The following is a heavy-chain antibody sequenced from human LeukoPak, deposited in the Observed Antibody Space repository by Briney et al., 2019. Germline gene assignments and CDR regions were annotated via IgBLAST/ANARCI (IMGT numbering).Heavy chain of an antibody. CDR3: AKDLHGGYSSDY. Sequence: GGSLRLSCAASGFTFNNFCMHWVRQAPGKGLEWVSFIGYEGVHKYYADSVKGRFTISKDNSKATLYLQMNSLRPEDTAVYYCAKDLHGGYSSDYWGQGTLVTVFS. J-gene: IGHJ4*02. D-gene: IGHD4-23*01. CDR2: IGYEGVHK. V-gene: IGHV3-30*02. CDR1: GFTFNNFC.